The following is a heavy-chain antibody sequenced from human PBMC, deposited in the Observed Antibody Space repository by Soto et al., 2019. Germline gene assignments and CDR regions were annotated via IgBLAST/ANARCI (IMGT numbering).Heavy chain of an antibody. CDR2: IYHSGST. CDR1: GGSISSGGYS. D-gene: IGHD1-7*01. J-gene: IGHJ5*02. CDR3: ARTASGTFDP. V-gene: IGHV4-30-2*01. Sequence: QLQLQESGSGLVKPSQTLSLTCAVSGGSISSGGYSWSWIRQPPGKGLEWIGYIYHSGSTYYNPSLKSRVTLAVDRFKNQFSLKLSSGTAADTAVYYCARTASGTFDPWGQGTLVTVSS.